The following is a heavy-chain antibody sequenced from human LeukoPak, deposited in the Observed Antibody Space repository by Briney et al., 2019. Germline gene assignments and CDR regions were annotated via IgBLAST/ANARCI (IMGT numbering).Heavy chain of an antibody. V-gene: IGHV1-2*02. J-gene: IGHJ4*02. Sequence: GASVKVSCKASEYTFTGYYMHWVRQAPGQGFEWMGWINPNSGGTKYAQKFQGRVTMTRDTSISTAYMELSRLKSDDTAVYYCARVSMVARDLLDYWGQGTLVTVSS. CDR2: INPNSGGT. CDR1: EYTFTGYY. D-gene: IGHD5-12*01. CDR3: ARVSMVARDLLDY.